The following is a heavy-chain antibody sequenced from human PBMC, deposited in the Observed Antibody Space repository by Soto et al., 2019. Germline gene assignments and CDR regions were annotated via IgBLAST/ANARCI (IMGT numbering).Heavy chain of an antibody. CDR3: ARVATVVTHAFDY. V-gene: IGHV1-69*13. Sequence: SVKVSCEASGGTFSSYAISWVRQAPGQGLEWMGGIIPIFGTANYAQKFQGRVTITADESTSTAYMELSSLRSEDTAVYYCARVATVVTHAFDYWGQGTLVPV. CDR1: GGTFSSYA. D-gene: IGHD4-17*01. CDR2: IIPIFGTA. J-gene: IGHJ4*02.